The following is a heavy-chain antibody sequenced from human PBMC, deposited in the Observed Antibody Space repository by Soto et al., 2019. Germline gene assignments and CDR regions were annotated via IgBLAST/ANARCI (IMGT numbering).Heavy chain of an antibody. CDR3: ARAYGSGSLSGY. Sequence: EVQLVESGGGLVQPGGSLRLSCAASGFTFSSYWMSWVRQAPGKGLEWVANIKQDGSEKNNVDFVKGRFTISRDNAKNSLYLQMNSLRVEDTAVYYCARAYGSGSLSGYWGQGTLVTVSS. D-gene: IGHD3-10*01. V-gene: IGHV3-7*01. CDR2: IKQDGSEK. J-gene: IGHJ4*02. CDR1: GFTFSSYW.